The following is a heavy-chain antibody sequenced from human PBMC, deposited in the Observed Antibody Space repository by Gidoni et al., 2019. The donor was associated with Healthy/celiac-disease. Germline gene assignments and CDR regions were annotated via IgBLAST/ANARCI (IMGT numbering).Heavy chain of an antibody. D-gene: IGHD3-10*01. CDR3: AKDREELLWFGEVLSLSNGFDP. CDR2: IRGSGCIT. J-gene: IGHJ5*02. Sequence: VQLLESGGGLVQPGGSLRLSCAAYGFTFSSYAMTLVRQAPGKGLECVSAIRGSGCITYYADSVKGRFTISRDNSKNTLYLKMNSVRAEETAVYYCAKDREELLWFGEVLSLSNGFDPWGQGTLVTVSS. CDR1: GFTFSSYA. V-gene: IGHV3-23*01.